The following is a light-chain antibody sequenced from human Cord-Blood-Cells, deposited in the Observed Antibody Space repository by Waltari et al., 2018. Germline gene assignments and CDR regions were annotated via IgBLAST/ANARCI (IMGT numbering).Light chain of an antibody. J-gene: IGKJ3*01. Sequence: AIRMTQSPSSFSASTGARVTITCRASQGISSYLAWYQQKPGKAPTGLIYAASTLQSGGTSGFSGRGSGTDFALTIMCLQSEDFATYYCQQYYSYPLTFGPGTKVDIK. V-gene: IGKV1-8*01. CDR3: QQYYSYPLT. CDR2: AAS. CDR1: QGISSY.